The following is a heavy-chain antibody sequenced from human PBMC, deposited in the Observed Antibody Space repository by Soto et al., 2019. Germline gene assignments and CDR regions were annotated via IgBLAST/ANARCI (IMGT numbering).Heavy chain of an antibody. J-gene: IGHJ4*02. CDR3: ASGGDPYYYDSRDYYPD. CDR2: IYHSGST. CDR1: GGSISSGGYS. Sequence: SETLCLTCAVSGGSISSGGYSWSWIRQPPGKGLEWIGYIYHSGSTYYNPSLKSRVTISLDKSNNQFSLKLSSVTAADTAVYYCASGGDPYYYDSRDYYPDWGQGTLVPVSS. V-gene: IGHV4-30-2*01. D-gene: IGHD3-22*01.